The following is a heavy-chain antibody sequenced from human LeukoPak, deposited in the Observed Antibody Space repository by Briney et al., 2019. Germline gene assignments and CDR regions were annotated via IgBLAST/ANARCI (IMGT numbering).Heavy chain of an antibody. Sequence: ASVKVSCKASGGTFSSYAISWVRQAPGQGLEWMGGIIPIFGTANYAQKFQGRVTITTDESTSTAYMELSSLRSEDTAVYYCARMLTIFGVSNWFDPWGQGTLVTVSS. J-gene: IGHJ5*02. CDR2: IIPIFGTA. D-gene: IGHD3-3*01. V-gene: IGHV1-69*05. CDR3: ARMLTIFGVSNWFDP. CDR1: GGTFSSYA.